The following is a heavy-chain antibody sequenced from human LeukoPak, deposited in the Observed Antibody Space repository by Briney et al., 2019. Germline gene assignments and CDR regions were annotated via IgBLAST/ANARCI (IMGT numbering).Heavy chain of an antibody. J-gene: IGHJ4*02. D-gene: IGHD4-17*01. CDR1: GYTFTGYY. V-gene: IGHV1-2*02. CDR3: ARTAAVTTSLPGN. Sequence: ASVKVSCKASGYTFTGYYIHWVRQAPGQGLEWMGWINPNSGDTNYAQKFQGRVTMTRDTSISTAYMELSRLRSDDTAIYYCARTAAVTTSLPGNWGQGILVTVSS. CDR2: INPNSGDT.